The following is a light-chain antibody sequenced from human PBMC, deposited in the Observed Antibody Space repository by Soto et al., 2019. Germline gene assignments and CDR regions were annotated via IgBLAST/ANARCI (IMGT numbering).Light chain of an antibody. Sequence: EVVLRQSPATLALSAGERSTLSCMVSQSISSSYLSWYQQRPGQAPRLLIYGASTRATGIPARFSGSGRGSGTDFTLTISSLQPEDFAVYYCQQDYNLPITFGQGTRLEIK. V-gene: IGKV3D-7*01. CDR3: QQDYNLPIT. CDR2: GAS. CDR1: QSISSSY. J-gene: IGKJ5*01.